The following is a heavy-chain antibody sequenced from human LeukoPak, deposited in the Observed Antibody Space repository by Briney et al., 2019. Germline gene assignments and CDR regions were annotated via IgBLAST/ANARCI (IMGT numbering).Heavy chain of an antibody. J-gene: IGHJ4*02. CDR2: ISFDGNTK. D-gene: IGHD5-12*01. CDR1: AFAFSTYA. V-gene: IGHV3-30-3*01. Sequence: GGSLRLSCAASAFAFSTYAMHWVRQAPVKGLEWVAVISFDGNTKYYADSVKGRFTISRDNSKNTLYLQMNGLRTEDTAIYFCTRRGGGYEFDYWGQGTLVTVSS. CDR3: TRRGGGYEFDY.